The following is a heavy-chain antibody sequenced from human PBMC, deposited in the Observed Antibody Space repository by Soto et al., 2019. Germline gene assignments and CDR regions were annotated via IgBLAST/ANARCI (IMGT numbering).Heavy chain of an antibody. D-gene: IGHD5-12*01. Sequence: GASVKVSCKASGGTFSSYAISWVRQAPGQGLEWMGGIIPIFGTANYAQKFQGRVTITADESTSTAYMELSSLRSEDTAVYYCATFAPPVATSEYYFDYWGQGTLVTVSS. J-gene: IGHJ4*02. CDR3: ATFAPPVATSEYYFDY. V-gene: IGHV1-69*13. CDR2: IIPIFGTA. CDR1: GGTFSSYA.